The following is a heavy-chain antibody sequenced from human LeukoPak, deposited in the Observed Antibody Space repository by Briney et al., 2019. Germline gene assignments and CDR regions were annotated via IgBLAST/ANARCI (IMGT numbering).Heavy chain of an antibody. CDR2: ISGSGGST. J-gene: IGHJ4*02. Sequence: GGSLRLSCAASGFTVSSNYMSWVRQAPGKGLEWVSAISGSGGSTYYADSVKGRFTISRDNSKNTLYLQMNSLRAEDTAVYYCAKAGRYFDWLYSTYYFDYWGQGTLVTVSS. CDR1: GFTVSSNY. CDR3: AKAGRYFDWLYSTYYFDY. D-gene: IGHD3-9*01. V-gene: IGHV3-23*01.